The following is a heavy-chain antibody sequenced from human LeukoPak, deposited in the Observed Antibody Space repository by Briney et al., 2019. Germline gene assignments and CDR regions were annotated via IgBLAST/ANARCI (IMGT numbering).Heavy chain of an antibody. V-gene: IGHV4-61*02. D-gene: IGHD3-9*01. CDR1: GASISSGAYY. J-gene: IGHJ4*02. CDR3: TREGYYNGDY. Sequence: SETLSLTCTVSGASISSGAYYWSWLRQPAGKGLEWIGRIYTSGSANYNPSLKSRVTISLDTSQNQLSFRLTSVTAADTAMYYCTREGYYNGDYWGQGALVTVSS. CDR2: IYTSGSA.